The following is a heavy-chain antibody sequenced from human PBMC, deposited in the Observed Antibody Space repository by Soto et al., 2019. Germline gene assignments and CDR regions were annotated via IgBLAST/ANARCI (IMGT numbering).Heavy chain of an antibody. CDR2: IYYSGST. D-gene: IGHD3-3*01. CDR1: GGSISSSSYY. Sequence: ETLSLTCTVSGGSISSSSYYWGWIRQPPGKGLEWIGSIYYSGSTYYNPSLKSRVTISVDTSKNQFSLKLSSVTAADTAVYYCARHNGYDFWSGYTAALYYYGMDVWGQGTTVTSP. J-gene: IGHJ6*02. V-gene: IGHV4-39*01. CDR3: ARHNGYDFWSGYTAALYYYGMDV.